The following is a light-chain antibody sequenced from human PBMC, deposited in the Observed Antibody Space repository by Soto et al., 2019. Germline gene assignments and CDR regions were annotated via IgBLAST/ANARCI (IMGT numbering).Light chain of an antibody. CDR1: SSNIGGNA. V-gene: IGLV1-44*01. CDR3: AAWDDSLNGLWV. Sequence: QPVLTQPPSASGTPGQRVTISCSGSSSNIGGNAVNWYQQVPGTAPKLLIYSNNQRPSGVPDRFSGSKSGTSASLAISGLQSEDEASYYCAAWDDSLNGLWVFGGGTKLTVL. CDR2: SNN. J-gene: IGLJ3*02.